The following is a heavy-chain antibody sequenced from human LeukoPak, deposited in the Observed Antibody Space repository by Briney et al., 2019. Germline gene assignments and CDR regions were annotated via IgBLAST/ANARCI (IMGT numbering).Heavy chain of an antibody. D-gene: IGHD3-3*01. CDR2: ITPIFGTA. CDR1: GGTFSSYA. V-gene: IGHV1-69*05. J-gene: IGHJ6*03. CDR3: ARGVANYDFWSLGYYYMDV. Sequence: SVKVSCKASGGTFSSYAISWVRQAPGQGLEWMGGITPIFGTANYAQKFQGRVTITTDESTSTAYMELSSLRSEDTAVYYCARGVANYDFWSLGYYYMDVWGKGTTVTVSS.